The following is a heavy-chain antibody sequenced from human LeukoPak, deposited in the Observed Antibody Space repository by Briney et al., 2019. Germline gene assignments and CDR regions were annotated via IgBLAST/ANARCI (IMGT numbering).Heavy chain of an antibody. D-gene: IGHD6-6*01. J-gene: IGHJ6*02. CDR2: LHYRGNT. CDR1: GDSITSNY. V-gene: IGHV4-59*08. Sequence: PSETLSLTCTVSGDSITSNYWSWIRQPPGKGLEWIGYLHYRGNTNHNSSLKSRVTISLDTSKNQFSLKLSSVTAADTAVYYCARFEFRPGAPAYYYYGMDVWGQGTTVTVSS. CDR3: ARFEFRPGAPAYYYYGMDV.